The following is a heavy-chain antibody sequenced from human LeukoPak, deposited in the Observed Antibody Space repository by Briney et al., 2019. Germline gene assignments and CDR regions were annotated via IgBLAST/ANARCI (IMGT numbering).Heavy chain of an antibody. Sequence: PGGSLRLSCAATGFIVSSNYMSWVRQAPGRGLEWVANISPDGSGKYYVASVKGRFTISRDNANNLLYLQMYSLRVEDTAVYYCMPGRGYWGQGTQVTVSS. J-gene: IGHJ4*02. D-gene: IGHD2-15*01. CDR2: ISPDGSGK. CDR1: GFIVSSNY. CDR3: MPGRGY. V-gene: IGHV3-7*01.